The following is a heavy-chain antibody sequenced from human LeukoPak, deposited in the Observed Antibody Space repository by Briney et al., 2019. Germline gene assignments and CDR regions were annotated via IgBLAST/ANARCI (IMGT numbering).Heavy chain of an antibody. J-gene: IGHJ5*02. CDR2: IYYSGST. CDR3: ARDYRSTSWKGPNWFDP. D-gene: IGHD2-2*01. Sequence: PSETLTLTCTVSGGSISSGDYYWSWIRQPPGKSLEWIGYIYYSGSTYYNPSLKSRVTISVDTSKNQFSLKLSSVTAADTAVYYCARDYRSTSWKGPNWFDPWGQGTLVTVSS. V-gene: IGHV4-30-4*08. CDR1: GGSISSGDYY.